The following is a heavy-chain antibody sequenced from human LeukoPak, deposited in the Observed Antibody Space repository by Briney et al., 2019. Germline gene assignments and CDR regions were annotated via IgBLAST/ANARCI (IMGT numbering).Heavy chain of an antibody. Sequence: GGSLRLSCAASGFTFSSYWMTWVRQAPGKGLEWVASINQDQNEIHYVDSVRGRFTISRDNAKNSLSLQMNSLTAEDTAVYYCAKDVEKYSGSYLGVFDIWGQETMVTVSS. J-gene: IGHJ3*02. V-gene: IGHV3-7*03. CDR2: INQDQNEI. D-gene: IGHD1-26*01. CDR1: GFTFSSYW. CDR3: AKDVEKYSGSYLGVFDI.